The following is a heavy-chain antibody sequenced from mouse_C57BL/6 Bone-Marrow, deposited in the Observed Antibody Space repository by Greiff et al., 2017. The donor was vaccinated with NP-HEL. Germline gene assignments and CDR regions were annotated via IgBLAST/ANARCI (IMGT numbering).Heavy chain of an antibody. V-gene: IGHV1-15*01. D-gene: IGHD2-12*01. CDR3: TKCYLFAY. J-gene: IGHJ3*01. CDR1: GYTFTGYE. CDR2: IDPETGGT. Sequence: QVQLQQSGAELVRPGASVTLSCKASGYTFTGYEMHWVKQTPVHGLEWIGAIDPETGGTAYNQKFKGKAILTADKSSSTAYMELRSLTSEDSAVYYCTKCYLFAYGGQGTLVTVAA.